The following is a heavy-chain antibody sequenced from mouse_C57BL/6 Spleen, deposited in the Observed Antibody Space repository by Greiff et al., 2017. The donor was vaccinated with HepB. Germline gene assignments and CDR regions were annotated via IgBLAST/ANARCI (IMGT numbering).Heavy chain of an antibody. CDR2: IDPGTGGT. V-gene: IGHV1-15*01. D-gene: IGHD2-1*01. Sequence: QVQLQQPGAELVRPGASVTLSCKASGYTFTDYEMHWVKQTPVHGLEWIGAIDPGTGGTAYNQKFKGKAILTADKSSSTAYMELRSLTSEDSAVYYCTRGCVNYVKGISYAMEYWGQGSSVTGCS. CDR1: GYTFTDYE. CDR3: TRGCVNYVKGISYAMEY. J-gene: IGHJ4*01.